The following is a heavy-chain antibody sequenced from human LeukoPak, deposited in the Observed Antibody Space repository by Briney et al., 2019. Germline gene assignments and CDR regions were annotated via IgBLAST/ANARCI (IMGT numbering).Heavy chain of an antibody. CDR2: ISWNRDYI. J-gene: IGHJ4*02. V-gene: IGHV3-9*01. CDR3: AGNSREWLRLSFDY. D-gene: IGHD5-12*01. Sequence: GGSLRLSCAASGFTFDDYAMHWVRQVPGKGLEWVSGISWNRDYIGYADSVKGRFTISRDNAKNSLYLQINSLRAEDTAVYYCAGNSREWLRLSFDYWGRGTLVTVSS. CDR1: GFTFDDYA.